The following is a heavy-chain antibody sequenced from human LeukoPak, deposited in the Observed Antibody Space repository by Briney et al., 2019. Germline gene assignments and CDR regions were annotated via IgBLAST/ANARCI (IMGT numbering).Heavy chain of an antibody. D-gene: IGHD5-18*01. CDR1: GFTVNNNY. J-gene: IGHJ4*02. CDR2: IYSGDIT. V-gene: IGHV3-53*01. CDR3: ARGSGYNYGFPDY. Sequence: GGSLRLSCAASGFTVNNNYMSWVRQAPGRGLEWVSIIYSGDITYYADSVKGRFTISRDNSKNTLYLQMNSLRAEDTAVYYCARGSGYNYGFPDYWGQGTLVTVSS.